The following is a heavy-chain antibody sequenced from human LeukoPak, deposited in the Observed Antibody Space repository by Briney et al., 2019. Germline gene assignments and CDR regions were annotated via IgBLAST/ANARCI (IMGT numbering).Heavy chain of an antibody. CDR1: GFTFNSYA. J-gene: IGHJ4*02. Sequence: GGSLRLSCAASGFTFNSYALSWVRQAPGKGLEWVSTIGGGGENTYYADSVKGRFTISRDNSRNTLYLQMKSLRAEDTAVYFCATGLTGSQDYWGQGTLVTVSS. CDR2: IGGGGENT. D-gene: IGHD7-27*01. V-gene: IGHV3-23*01. CDR3: ATGLTGSQDY.